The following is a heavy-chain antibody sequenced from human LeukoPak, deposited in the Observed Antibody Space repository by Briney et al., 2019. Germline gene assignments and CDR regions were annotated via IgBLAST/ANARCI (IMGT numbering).Heavy chain of an antibody. Sequence: SETLSLTCPVSGYSSSTGYYWGWIRQPPGKGLEWIGSIYHSGSTYYNPPLKSRVTISVDTSENQSSLNLTSVTAADTAVYYCARGLGYCSGGNCYSADPSFHYWGQGTLVTVSS. CDR1: GYSSSTGYY. CDR2: IYHSGST. J-gene: IGHJ4*02. V-gene: IGHV4-38-2*01. D-gene: IGHD2-15*01. CDR3: ARGLGYCSGGNCYSADPSFHY.